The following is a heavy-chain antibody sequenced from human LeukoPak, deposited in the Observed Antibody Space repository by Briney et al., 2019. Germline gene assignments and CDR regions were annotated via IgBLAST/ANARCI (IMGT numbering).Heavy chain of an antibody. CDR1: GGSISSSSYY. J-gene: IGHJ4*02. D-gene: IGHD6-13*01. Sequence: SQTLSLTCTVSGGSISSSSYYWGWIRQPPGKGLDWIGSIYYSGSTYHNPSLKSRVTISVDTSKNQFSLKLSSVTAADTAVYYCARGGVAAASDYFDYWGQGTLVTVSS. V-gene: IGHV4-39*01. CDR3: ARGGVAAASDYFDY. CDR2: IYYSGST.